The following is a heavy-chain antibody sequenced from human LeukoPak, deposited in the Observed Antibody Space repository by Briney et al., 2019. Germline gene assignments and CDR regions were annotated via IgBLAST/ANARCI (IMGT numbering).Heavy chain of an antibody. CDR2: IYYSGST. Sequence: PSETLSLTCTVSGGSISSSSYYWGWIRQPPGKGLEWIGSIYYSGSTYYNPSLKSRVTISVDTSKNQFSLKLSSVTAADTAVYYCASGLKLLWFGELLQKNDAYIWGQGTMVTVSS. D-gene: IGHD3-10*01. V-gene: IGHV4-39*07. CDR1: GGSISSSSYY. J-gene: IGHJ3*02. CDR3: ASGLKLLWFGELLQKNDAYI.